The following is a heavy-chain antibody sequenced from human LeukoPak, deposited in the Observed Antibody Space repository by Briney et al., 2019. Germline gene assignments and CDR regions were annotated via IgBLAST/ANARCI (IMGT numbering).Heavy chain of an antibody. D-gene: IGHD2-2*01. J-gene: IGHJ4*02. CDR3: ARRFVMVPVANNY. CDR1: GFTFSSYA. V-gene: IGHV3-23*01. Sequence: GGSLRLSCAASGFTFSSYAMTWVRQAPGKGLEWVSAITSGGGSTYHADSVKGRFTISRDNSKNTLYLQMNSLRAEDTAVYYCARRFVMVPVANNYWGQGTLVTVSS. CDR2: ITSGGGST.